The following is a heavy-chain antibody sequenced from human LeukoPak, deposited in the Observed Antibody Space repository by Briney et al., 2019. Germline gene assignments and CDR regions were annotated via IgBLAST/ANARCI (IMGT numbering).Heavy chain of an antibody. D-gene: IGHD6-13*01. CDR2: ISDSAQTT. Sequence: PGGSLRLSCAASGFTFGSSVMSWVRQAPGKGPEWVSAISDSAQTTYYADSVKGRFTISRDNSKNTLYLQMNSLRAEDTAIYYCAKEDSSRVRDFDYWGQGTLVTVSS. J-gene: IGHJ4*02. CDR1: GFTFGSSV. CDR3: AKEDSSRVRDFDY. V-gene: IGHV3-23*01.